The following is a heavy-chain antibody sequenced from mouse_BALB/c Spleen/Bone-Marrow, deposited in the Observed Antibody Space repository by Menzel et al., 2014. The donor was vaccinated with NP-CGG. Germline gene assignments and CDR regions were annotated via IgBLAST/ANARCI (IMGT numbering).Heavy chain of an antibody. CDR1: GFTFSDYY. CDR2: ISDGGSYA. J-gene: IGHJ2*01. V-gene: IGHV5-4*02. Sequence: EVKLVESGGGLVKPGGSLKLSCAASGFTFSDYYMYWVRQTPEKRLEWVATISDGGSYAYYPASVKGRFTISRDNAKNNLYLQMSSLKSEDTAMYYCARGSSYFDYWGQGTTRTGSS. CDR3: ARGSSYFDY. D-gene: IGHD1-1*01.